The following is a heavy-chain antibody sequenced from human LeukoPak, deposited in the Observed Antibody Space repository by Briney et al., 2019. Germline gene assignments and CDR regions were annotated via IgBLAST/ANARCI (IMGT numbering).Heavy chain of an antibody. V-gene: IGHV3-23*01. CDR3: AKMKGHPLPKYYMDV. D-gene: IGHD1-26*01. CDR1: GFTFSGFA. J-gene: IGHJ6*01. CDR2: ISCSGDNT. Sequence: PGGSLRLSCAASGFTFSGFAMSWVRRPAGKGLEWVSGISCSGDNTLYADSVKGRFTISRDNSKNTLYLEMNSLRAEDTAIYYCAKMKGHPLPKYYMDVWGQGTTVTVSS.